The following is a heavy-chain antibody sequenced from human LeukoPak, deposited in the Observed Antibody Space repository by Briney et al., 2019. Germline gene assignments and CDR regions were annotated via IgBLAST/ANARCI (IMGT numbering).Heavy chain of an antibody. CDR1: GGTFSSYA. CDR3: ARADIEYSSGFNYFDY. CDR2: IIPIFGTA. Sequence: ASVKVSCKASGGTFSSYAISWVRQAPGQGLEWMGGIIPIFGTANYAQKFQGRVTITADESTSTAYTELSSLRSEDTAVYYCARADIEYSSGFNYFDYWGQGTLVTVSS. V-gene: IGHV1-69*13. J-gene: IGHJ4*02. D-gene: IGHD6-19*01.